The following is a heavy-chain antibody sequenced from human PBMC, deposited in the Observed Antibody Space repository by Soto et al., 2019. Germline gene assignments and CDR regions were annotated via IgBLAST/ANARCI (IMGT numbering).Heavy chain of an antibody. CDR2: ISSSGSTI. J-gene: IGHJ4*02. CDR1: GFSFSSHS. Sequence: GGPLRLSCAASGFSFSSHSMKWVRQAPGKGLEWVSYISSSGSTIYYADSVKGRFTISRDNAKNSLYLQMNSLRDDDTAVYYCARGRGYCGGTNCYLDYWGQGALVTVSS. V-gene: IGHV3-48*02. D-gene: IGHD2-21*01. CDR3: ARGRGYCGGTNCYLDY.